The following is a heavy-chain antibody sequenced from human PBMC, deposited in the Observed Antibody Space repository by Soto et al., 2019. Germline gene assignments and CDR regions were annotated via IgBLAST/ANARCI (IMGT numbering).Heavy chain of an antibody. J-gene: IGHJ6*02. V-gene: IGHV4-34*01. CDR1: GGSFSGYY. CDR3: ARVNRGNYYYRMDV. Sequence: SETLSLTFAVYGGSFSGYYWSWIRQPPGKGLEWIGEINHSGSTNYNPSLKSRVTISVDTSKNQFSLKLSSVTAADTAVYYCARVNRGNYYYRMDVWGQGTTVTVS. CDR2: INHSGST.